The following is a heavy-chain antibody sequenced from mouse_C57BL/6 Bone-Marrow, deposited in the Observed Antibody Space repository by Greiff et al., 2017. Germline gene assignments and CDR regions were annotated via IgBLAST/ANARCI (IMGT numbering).Heavy chain of an antibody. V-gene: IGHV1-81*01. Sequence: VKLVESGAELARPGASVKLSCKASGYTFTSYGISWVKQRTGQGLEWIGEIYPRSGNTYYNEKFKGKATLTADKSSSTAYMELRSLTSEDSAVYFGAREDYGSSLYWYFDVWGTGTTVTVSS. J-gene: IGHJ1*03. D-gene: IGHD1-1*01. CDR1: GYTFTSYG. CDR2: IYPRSGNT. CDR3: AREDYGSSLYWYFDV.